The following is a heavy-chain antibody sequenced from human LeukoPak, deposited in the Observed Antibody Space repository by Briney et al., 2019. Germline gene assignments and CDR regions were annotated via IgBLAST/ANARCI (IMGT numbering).Heavy chain of an antibody. CDR3: AKLLHRDSYFDY. Sequence: GGSLRLSCAASGFTFSSYGMHWVRQAPGKGLEWVAFIRYDGNNKYYADSVKGRFTISRDNSKNTLYLQMNSLSAEDTAVYYCAKLLHRDSYFDYWGQGTLVTVSS. CDR1: GFTFSSYG. CDR2: IRYDGNNK. V-gene: IGHV3-30*02. D-gene: IGHD3-22*01. J-gene: IGHJ4*02.